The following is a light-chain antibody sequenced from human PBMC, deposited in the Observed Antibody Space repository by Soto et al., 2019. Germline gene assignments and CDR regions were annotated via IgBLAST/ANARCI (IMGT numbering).Light chain of an antibody. V-gene: IGLV2-8*01. Sequence: QSALTQPASGSGSPGQSITISCTGTSSDVGAYTYVSWYQQYPGKAPKLMIYEVSKRPSGVPDRFSGSRSGNTASLTVSGLQAEDEADYYCSSYAGSNIVVFGGGTQLTVL. CDR3: SSYAGSNIVV. CDR1: SSDVGAYTY. CDR2: EVS. J-gene: IGLJ2*01.